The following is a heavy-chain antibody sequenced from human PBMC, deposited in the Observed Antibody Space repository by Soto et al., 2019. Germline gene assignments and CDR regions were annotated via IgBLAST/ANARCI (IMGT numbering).Heavy chain of an antibody. CDR2: ISAYNGNT. J-gene: IGHJ3*02. CDR3: ARDWGRYDYIWGSYRLDAFDI. V-gene: IGHV1-18*01. CDR1: GYTFTSYG. D-gene: IGHD3-16*02. Sequence: ASVKVSCKASGYTFTSYGISWVRQAPGQGLEWMGWISAYNGNTNYAQKLQGRVTMTTDTSTSTAYMELRSLRSDDTAVYYCARDWGRYDYIWGSYRLDAFDIRGQGTMVTVSS.